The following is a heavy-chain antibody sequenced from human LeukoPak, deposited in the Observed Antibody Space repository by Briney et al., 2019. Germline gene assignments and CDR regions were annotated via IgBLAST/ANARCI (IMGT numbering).Heavy chain of an antibody. D-gene: IGHD5-24*01. CDR1: GGTFSSYA. J-gene: IGHJ6*03. CDR3: ARDGYNLDYYYYMDV. V-gene: IGHV1-69*13. Sequence: ASVEVSCKASGGTFSSYAISWVRQAPGQGLEWMGGIIPIFGTANYAQKFQGRVTITADESTSTAYMELSSLRSEDTAVYYCARDGYNLDYYYYMDVWGKGTTVTVSS. CDR2: IIPIFGTA.